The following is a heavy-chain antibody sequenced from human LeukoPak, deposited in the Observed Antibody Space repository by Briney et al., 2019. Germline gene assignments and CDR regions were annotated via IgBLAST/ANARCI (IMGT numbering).Heavy chain of an antibody. CDR2: INPNTGVT. V-gene: IGHV1-2*02. CDR1: GYTFTGYY. Sequence: ASVKVSCKASGYTFTGYYMHWVRQAPGQGLEWMGWINPNTGVTNYAQKFQARVTMTRDTTISTAYMELSRLTSDDTAVYYCASYPRYSSSPPFDYWGQGTLVTVSS. D-gene: IGHD6-6*01. CDR3: ASYPRYSSSPPFDY. J-gene: IGHJ4*02.